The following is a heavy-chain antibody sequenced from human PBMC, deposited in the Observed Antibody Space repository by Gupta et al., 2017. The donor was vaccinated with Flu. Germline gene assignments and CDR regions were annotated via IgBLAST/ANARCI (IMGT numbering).Heavy chain of an antibody. CDR3: ARSPKSPIFGVVIIHFDY. V-gene: IGHV4-31*03. CDR2: IYYSGST. D-gene: IGHD3-3*01. J-gene: IGHJ4*02. Sequence: QVQLQESGPGLVKPSQTLSLTCTVSGGSISSGGYYWSWIRQHPGKGLEWIGYIYYSGSTYYNPSLKSRVTISVDTSKNQFSLKLSSVTAADTAVYYCARSPKSPIFGVVIIHFDYWGQGTLVTVSS. CDR1: GGSISSGGYY.